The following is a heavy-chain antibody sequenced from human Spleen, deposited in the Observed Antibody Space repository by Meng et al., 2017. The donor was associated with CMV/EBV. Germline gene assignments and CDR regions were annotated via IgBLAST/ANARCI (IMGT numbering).Heavy chain of an antibody. CDR3: AKDGSGSSHYYFDY. V-gene: IGHV3-30*02. D-gene: IGHD1-26*01. CDR2: IRYDGSNK. J-gene: IGHJ4*02. CDR1: GFTFSSYG. Sequence: SGFTFSSYGMHWVRQAPGKGLEWVAFIRYDGSNKYYADSVKGRFTISRDNSKNTLYLQMNSLRAEDTAVYYCAKDGSGSSHYYFDYWGQGTPVTVSS.